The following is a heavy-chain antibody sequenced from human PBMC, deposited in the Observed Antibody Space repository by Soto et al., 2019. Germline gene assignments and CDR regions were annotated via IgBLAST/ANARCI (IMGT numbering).Heavy chain of an antibody. V-gene: IGHV4-59*08. Sequence: QVQLQQSGPGLVKPSETLSLTCSVSSGPSSSHNWGWIRQPPGRGLEWIGYVYSTGGTSYNPTLTSRVTISADTSTNHISLTLTSVTAADTAVYYYVRQGIGNLRGLVDVWGQGTTVRVSS. CDR1: SGPSSSHN. J-gene: IGHJ6*02. CDR3: VRQGIGNLRGLVDV. CDR2: VYSTGGT. D-gene: IGHD1-1*01.